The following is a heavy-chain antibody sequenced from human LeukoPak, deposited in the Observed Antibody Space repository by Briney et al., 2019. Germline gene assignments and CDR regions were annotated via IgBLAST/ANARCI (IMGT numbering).Heavy chain of an antibody. D-gene: IGHD3-22*01. CDR1: GGSISSSSYY. J-gene: IGHJ4*02. CDR2: IYYSRST. Sequence: SETLSLTCTVSGGSISSSSYYWGWIRQPPGKGLEWIGSIYYSRSTYYNPSLKSRVTISVDTSKNQFSLKLSSVTAADTAVYYCAREGGGQMDYYDSSGLDYWGQGTLVTVSS. V-gene: IGHV4-39*07. CDR3: AREGGGQMDYYDSSGLDY.